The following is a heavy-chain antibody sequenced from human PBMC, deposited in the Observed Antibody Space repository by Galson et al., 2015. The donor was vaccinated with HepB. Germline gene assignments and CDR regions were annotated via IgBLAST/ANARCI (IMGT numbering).Heavy chain of an antibody. CDR3: VATWHVSVLEWLLYY. Sequence: SLRLSCAASGFTFSSYAMSWVRQAPGKGLEWVSAISGSGGSTYYADSVKGRFTISRDNSKNTLYLQMNSLRAEDTAVYYCVATWHVSVLEWLLYYWGQGTLVTVSS. CDR2: ISGSGGST. J-gene: IGHJ4*02. CDR1: GFTFSSYA. V-gene: IGHV3-23*01. D-gene: IGHD3-3*01.